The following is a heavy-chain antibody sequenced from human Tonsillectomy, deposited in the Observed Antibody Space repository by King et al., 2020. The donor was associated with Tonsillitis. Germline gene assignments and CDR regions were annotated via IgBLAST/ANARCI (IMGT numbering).Heavy chain of an antibody. D-gene: IGHD3-22*01. V-gene: IGHV3-7*01. CDR2: IKQDGSET. CDR3: AREFRVVIGTKYFFYYMDV. CDR1: GFIFGSFW. Sequence: VQLVESGGGLVQPGGSLRVSCAASGFIFGSFWMSWVRQAPGKGLEWVANIKQDGSETYYLDSVEGRFTISSDNAKKSLYLQMNSLRAEDTALYYCAREFRVVIGTKYFFYYMDVWGEGAAVTVSS. J-gene: IGHJ6*03.